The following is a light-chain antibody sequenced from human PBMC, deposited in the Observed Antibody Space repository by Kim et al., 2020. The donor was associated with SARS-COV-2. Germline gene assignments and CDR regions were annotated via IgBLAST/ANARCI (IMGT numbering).Light chain of an antibody. J-gene: IGKJ2*01. CDR2: AAS. V-gene: IGKV1-9*01. CDR1: QDISDR. Sequence: LSASVGDRVTITCRASQDISDRLAWYQQRPGTAPTLLILAASTLHAGVPSRFSGGGTGTEFSLTIDSLQPEDFATYYCQQVELYPSFGPGTKLEI. CDR3: QQVELYPS.